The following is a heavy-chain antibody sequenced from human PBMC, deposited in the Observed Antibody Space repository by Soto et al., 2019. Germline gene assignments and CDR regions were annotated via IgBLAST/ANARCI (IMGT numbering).Heavy chain of an antibody. J-gene: IGHJ5*02. CDR1: GGTFSSYA. Sequence: QVQLVQSGAEVKKPGSSVKVSCKASGGTFSSYAISWVRQAPGQGLEWMGGIIPIFGTANYAQKFQGRVTITADESTSTAYMELSSLRSEDTAVYYCARDRGLGFLESRAWFDPWGQGTLVTVSS. CDR3: ARDRGLGFLESRAWFDP. V-gene: IGHV1-69*01. D-gene: IGHD3-3*01. CDR2: IIPIFGTA.